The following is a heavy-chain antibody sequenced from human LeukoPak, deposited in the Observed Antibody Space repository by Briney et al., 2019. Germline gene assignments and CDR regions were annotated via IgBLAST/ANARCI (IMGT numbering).Heavy chain of an antibody. V-gene: IGHV3-23*01. CDR1: RFTISSYA. CDR2: ISGSSGST. J-gene: IGHJ4*02. Sequence: GGSLRLSCAASRFTISSYAMSWVRQAPGKGLEWVSGISGSSGSTYYADSVKGRFTIARDNSKNTLYLQMNSLRAEDTAVYYCAKRNDILTGYYYYWGQGSLVTVSS. CDR3: AKRNDILTGYYYY. D-gene: IGHD3-9*01.